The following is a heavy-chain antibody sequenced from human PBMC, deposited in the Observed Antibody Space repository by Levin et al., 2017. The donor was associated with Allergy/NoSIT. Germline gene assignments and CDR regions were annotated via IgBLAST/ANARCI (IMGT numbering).Heavy chain of an antibody. CDR1: GFTFSSYW. Sequence: GESLKISCAASGFTFSSYWMHWVRQAPGKGLVWVSRINSDGSSTSYADSVKGRFTISRDNAKNTLYLQMNSLRAEDTAVYYCARDKPTRFLEWLLHPTHGMDVWGQGTTVTVSS. V-gene: IGHV3-74*01. D-gene: IGHD3-3*01. CDR3: ARDKPTRFLEWLLHPTHGMDV. J-gene: IGHJ6*02. CDR2: INSDGSST.